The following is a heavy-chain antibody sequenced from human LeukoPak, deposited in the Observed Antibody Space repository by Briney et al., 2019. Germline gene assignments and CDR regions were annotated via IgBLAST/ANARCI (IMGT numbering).Heavy chain of an antibody. V-gene: IGHV4-38-2*01. D-gene: IGHD3-10*01. J-gene: IGHJ4*02. CDR1: GYSISSGYY. CDR3: ARTDPGSDYLDY. CDR2: IYHSGST. Sequence: SETLSLTCAVSGYSISSGYYWGWLRQPPGKGLEWIGSIYHSGSTYYNPSLKSRVTISVDTSKNQFSLKLSSVTAADTAVYYCARTDPGSDYLDYWGQGTLVTVSS.